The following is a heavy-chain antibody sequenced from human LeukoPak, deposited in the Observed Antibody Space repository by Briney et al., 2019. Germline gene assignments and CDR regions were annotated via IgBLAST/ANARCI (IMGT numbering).Heavy chain of an antibody. D-gene: IGHD6-13*01. Sequence: GASVKVSCKASGYTYTGYYMHWVRQAPGQGLEWIGIINPSGGGTSYAQKFQGRVTMTRDTSTSTVYTELSSLKSEDTAVYYCARGGYSSSWYSDYWGQGTLVTVSS. V-gene: IGHV1-46*01. CDR2: INPSGGGT. CDR3: ARGGYSSSWYSDY. CDR1: GYTYTGYY. J-gene: IGHJ4*02.